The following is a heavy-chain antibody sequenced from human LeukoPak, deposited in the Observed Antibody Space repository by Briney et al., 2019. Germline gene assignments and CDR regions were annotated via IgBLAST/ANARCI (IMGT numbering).Heavy chain of an antibody. CDR3: AKDGLPWNWVDYYYYMDV. J-gene: IGHJ6*03. D-gene: IGHD1-7*01. V-gene: IGHV3-23*01. Sequence: GGSLRLSCAASGFTFSSYAMSWVRQAPGKGLEWVSAISGSGGSTYYADSVKGRFTISRDNSKNTLYLQMNSLRAEDTAVYYCAKDGLPWNWVDYYYYMDVWGKGTTITVSS. CDR2: ISGSGGST. CDR1: GFTFSSYA.